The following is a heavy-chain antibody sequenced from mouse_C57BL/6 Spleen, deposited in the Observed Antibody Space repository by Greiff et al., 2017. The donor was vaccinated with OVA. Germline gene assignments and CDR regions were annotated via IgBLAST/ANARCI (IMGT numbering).Heavy chain of an antibody. CDR2: IYPGDGDT. V-gene: IGHV1-82*01. Sequence: QVQLQQSGPELVKPGASVKISCKASGYAFSSSWMNWVKQRPGKGLEWIGRIYPGDGDTNYNGKFKGKATLTADKSSSTAYMQLSSLTSEDSAVYFCARVGGSYFDYRGQSTTRTVSS. CDR3: ARVGGSYFDY. J-gene: IGHJ2*01. CDR1: GYAFSSSW.